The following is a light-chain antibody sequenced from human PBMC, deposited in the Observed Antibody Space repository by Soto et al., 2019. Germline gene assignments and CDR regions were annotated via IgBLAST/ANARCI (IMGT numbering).Light chain of an antibody. J-gene: IGKJ4*01. V-gene: IGKV3-15*01. CDR3: QQYNKWPS. Sequence: EIVMTQSPATLSVSPGERATLSCRASQTVSSNLAWYQQIPGQAPSLLIYGASTTATGIPVRFSGSGSGTEFTLTISSLQSEDFAVYYCQQYNKWPSFGGGTKVEIK. CDR1: QTVSSN. CDR2: GAS.